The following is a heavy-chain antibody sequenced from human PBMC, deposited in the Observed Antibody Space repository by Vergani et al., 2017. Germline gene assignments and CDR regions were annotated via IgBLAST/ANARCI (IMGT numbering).Heavy chain of an antibody. Sequence: QVQLQESGPGLVKSSETLSLTCSVSFDSIRNLYCNWIRQPPVKGLEWIGSIHYSENTNYNPSLKTRVTISVDTSKNQFSLTLTSVTAADTAVYYCASDTPSGQRADRWGQGILVTVTS. D-gene: IGHD2-15*01. CDR3: ASDTPSGQRADR. V-gene: IGHV4-59*11. J-gene: IGHJ5*02. CDR2: IHYSENT. CDR1: FDSIRNLY.